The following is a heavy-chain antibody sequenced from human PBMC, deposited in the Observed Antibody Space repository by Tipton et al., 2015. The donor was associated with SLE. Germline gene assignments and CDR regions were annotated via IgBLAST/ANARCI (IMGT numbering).Heavy chain of an antibody. CDR3: ARSLATKSFDI. CDR1: GGSISRYY. CDR2: IYYSGST. V-gene: IGHV4-59*08. Sequence: TLSLTCTVSGGSISRYYWGWIRQPPGKGLEWIGYIYYSGSTNSNPSLKSRVTISVDTSKNQFSLKLSSVTAADTAVYYCARSLATKSFDIWGQGTMVTVSS. J-gene: IGHJ3*02.